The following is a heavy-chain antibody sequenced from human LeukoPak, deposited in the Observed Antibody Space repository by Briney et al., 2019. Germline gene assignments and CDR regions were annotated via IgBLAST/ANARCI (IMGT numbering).Heavy chain of an antibody. Sequence: SETLSLTCTVSGGSISSYYWSWIRQPPGKGLEWIGYIYYSGSTNYNPSLKSRVTISVDTSKNQFSLKLSSATAADTAVYYCARVPIRGYSYCAGAFDIWGQGTMVTVSS. V-gene: IGHV4-59*01. D-gene: IGHD5-18*01. CDR3: ARVPIRGYSYCAGAFDI. J-gene: IGHJ3*02. CDR2: IYYSGST. CDR1: GGSISSYY.